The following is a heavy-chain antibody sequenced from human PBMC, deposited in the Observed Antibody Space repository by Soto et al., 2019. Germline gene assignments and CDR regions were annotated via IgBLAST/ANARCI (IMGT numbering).Heavy chain of an antibody. Sequence: QVQLVESGGGVVQPGRSLRLSCAASGFTFSSYAMHWVRQAPGKGLEWVAFISYDGSNKYYADSVKGRFTISRDNSKNTLYLKMNSVRAEETAVYYGARDLIGWGTRVRGTCRLDYWGQGTLVIVPS. CDR3: ARDLIGWGTRVRGTCRLDY. J-gene: IGHJ4*02. V-gene: IGHV3-30-3*01. CDR2: ISYDGSNK. D-gene: IGHD3-10*01. CDR1: GFTFSSYA.